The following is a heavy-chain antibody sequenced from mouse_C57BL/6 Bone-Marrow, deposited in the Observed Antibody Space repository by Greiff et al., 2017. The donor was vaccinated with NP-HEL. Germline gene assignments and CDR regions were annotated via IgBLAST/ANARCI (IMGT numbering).Heavy chain of an antibody. CDR1: GYTFTDYN. Sequence: EVQLQESGPELVKPGASVKMSCKASGYTFTDYNMHWVKQSPGKSLEWIGYINPNNGGTSYNQKFKGKATLTVNKSTSTAYMELRSLTSEDSAVYYCARDYDYDDGVAYWGQGTLVTVSA. V-gene: IGHV1-22*01. D-gene: IGHD2-4*01. J-gene: IGHJ3*01. CDR3: ARDYDYDDGVAY. CDR2: INPNNGGT.